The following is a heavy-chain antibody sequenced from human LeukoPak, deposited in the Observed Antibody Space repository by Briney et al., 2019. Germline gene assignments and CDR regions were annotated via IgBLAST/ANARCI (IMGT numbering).Heavy chain of an antibody. D-gene: IGHD1-26*01. CDR1: GFSFSNYW. V-gene: IGHV3-74*01. CDR2: TNEHGTII. CDR3: ANPKGGRETYWYFDY. J-gene: IGHJ4*02. Sequence: GGSLRLSCAASGFSFSNYWFHWVRQAPGEGLVWVSRTNEHGTIINYADSVKGRFTISRDNSKNTLYLQMKSLRAEDTAVYYCANPKGGRETYWYFDYWGQGTLVTVSS.